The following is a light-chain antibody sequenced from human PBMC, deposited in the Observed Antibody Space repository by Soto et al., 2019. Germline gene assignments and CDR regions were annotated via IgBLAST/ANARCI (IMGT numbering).Light chain of an antibody. J-gene: IGLJ1*01. CDR2: GNS. CDR3: QYYDSSLSGYV. CDR1: SSDIGAGYD. V-gene: IGLV1-40*01. Sequence: QSVLTQPPAVSGAPGQRVTVSCTGSSSDIGAGYDVHWYQQLPGTAPKLLIYGNSNRPSGVPDRFSGSKSDTSASLAITGLQAEDEADYYCQYYDSSLSGYVFGTGTKVTV.